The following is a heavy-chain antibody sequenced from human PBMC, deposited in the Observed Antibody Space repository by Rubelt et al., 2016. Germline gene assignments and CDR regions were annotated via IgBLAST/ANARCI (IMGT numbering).Heavy chain of an antibody. V-gene: IGHV2-5*02. D-gene: IGHD6-13*01. CDR1: GFSLTTSGVG. CDR3: ARIGYSSSWYWFDP. CDR2: IYWDDDK. Sequence: QITLKESGPTLVKSTQTLTLTCTFSGFSLTTSGVGVGWIRQPPGKAPEWLALIYWDDDKRYSPSLKSRLTITKDTSKSQVVLTMTNLDPVDTATDYCARIGYSSSWYWFDPWGQGTLVTVSS. J-gene: IGHJ5*02.